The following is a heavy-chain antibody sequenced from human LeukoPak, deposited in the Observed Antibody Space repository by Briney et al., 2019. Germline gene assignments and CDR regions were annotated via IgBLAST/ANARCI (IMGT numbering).Heavy chain of an antibody. J-gene: IGHJ5*02. D-gene: IGHD4/OR15-4a*01. Sequence: SETLSLTCTVSRGSISGYSWSWIRQSPGGGLEWVGHIYYSGDTAYNPSLRSRVTLSVDTSKNQFSLQLRSATTADTAVYYCVRGPYGASISKWFDPWGQGTQVIVSP. V-gene: IGHV4-59*01. CDR3: VRGPYGASISKWFDP. CDR2: IYYSGDT. CDR1: RGSISGYS.